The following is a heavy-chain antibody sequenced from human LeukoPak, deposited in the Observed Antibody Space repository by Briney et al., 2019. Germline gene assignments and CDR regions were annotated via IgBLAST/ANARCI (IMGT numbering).Heavy chain of an antibody. D-gene: IGHD6-19*01. CDR3: ARANSGWSIDY. CDR1: GFTFTSYW. J-gene: IGHJ4*02. CDR2: INYDGSST. Sequence: GGSVRLSCAASGFTFTSYWIHWVRQAPGKGLVWVSHINYDGSSTTYADSVKGRFTISRDNAENTVYLQMNSLRADDTAIYYCARANSGWSIDYWGQGTLVTVSS. V-gene: IGHV3-74*01.